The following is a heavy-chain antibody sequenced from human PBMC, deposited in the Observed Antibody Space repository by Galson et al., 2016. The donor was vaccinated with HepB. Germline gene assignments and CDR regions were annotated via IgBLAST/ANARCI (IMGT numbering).Heavy chain of an antibody. CDR1: GGSISTSSFY. CDR3: ARTGRSGSSYGGIQGTFDV. CDR2: ILYSGTT. D-gene: IGHD5-18*01. Sequence: SEILSLTCTVSGGSISTSSFYWGWIRQPPGKGLEWIGNILYSGTTYNNPSLKSRVTITVDTSKNQFSLKLTSVTAADTAVYYCARTGRSGSSYGGIQGTFDVWGQGTMVTVSS. J-gene: IGHJ3*01. V-gene: IGHV4-39*01.